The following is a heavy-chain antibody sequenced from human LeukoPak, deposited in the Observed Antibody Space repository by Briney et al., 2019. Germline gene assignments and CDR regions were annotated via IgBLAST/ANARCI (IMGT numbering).Heavy chain of an antibody. V-gene: IGHV4-39*07. Sequence: SQTLSLTCTVSVGSISSSSYYWGWLRQPPGRGLEWIGSIYYRESTNYNPSLKSRITISVDTSKNQFSLKLSSVTAADTVVYYCAREGYSYGYGNYYYDMDVWGKGTTVTISS. CDR2: IYYREST. D-gene: IGHD5-18*01. CDR1: VGSISSSSYY. CDR3: AREGYSYGYGNYYYDMDV. J-gene: IGHJ6*03.